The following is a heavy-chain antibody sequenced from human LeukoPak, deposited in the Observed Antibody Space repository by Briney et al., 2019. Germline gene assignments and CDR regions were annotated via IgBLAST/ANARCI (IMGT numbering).Heavy chain of an antibody. Sequence: SVKVSCKASGCTFSSYTISWVRQAPGHGLEWMGRIIPILGIANYAQKFQGRVTITADKSTSTAYMELSSLRSEDTAVYYCARVSVSYGYFDYWGQGTLVTASS. D-gene: IGHD5-18*01. J-gene: IGHJ4*02. V-gene: IGHV1-69*02. CDR3: ARVSVSYGYFDY. CDR2: IIPILGIA. CDR1: GCTFSSYT.